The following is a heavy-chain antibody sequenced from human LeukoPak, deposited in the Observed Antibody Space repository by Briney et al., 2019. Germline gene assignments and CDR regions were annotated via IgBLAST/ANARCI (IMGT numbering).Heavy chain of an antibody. CDR2: INHSGST. Sequence: SETLSLTCAVYGGSFSGYYWSWIRQPPGKGLEWIGEINHSGSTNSNPSLKSRVTISVDTSKNQFSLKLGSVTAADTAVYYCARGYARGYGSGSYLNWFVPWGQGTLVAVSS. D-gene: IGHD3-10*01. V-gene: IGHV4-34*01. CDR1: GGSFSGYY. J-gene: IGHJ5*02. CDR3: ARGYARGYGSGSYLNWFVP.